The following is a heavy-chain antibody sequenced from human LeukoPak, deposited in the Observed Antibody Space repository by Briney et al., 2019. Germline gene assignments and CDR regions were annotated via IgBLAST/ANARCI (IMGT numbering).Heavy chain of an antibody. J-gene: IGHJ3*02. Sequence: SETPSLTSAVPGDSITSGDWWSWVRQPPGKGLDWIGEIYHTGRTNYNPSLKSRVTMSVDKSKNQFSLKLNSVTAADTAVYYCATYGDYIVDAFDIWGQGTMVTVSS. CDR3: ATYGDYIVDAFDI. CDR1: GDSITSGDW. D-gene: IGHD4-17*01. V-gene: IGHV4-4*02. CDR2: IYHTGRT.